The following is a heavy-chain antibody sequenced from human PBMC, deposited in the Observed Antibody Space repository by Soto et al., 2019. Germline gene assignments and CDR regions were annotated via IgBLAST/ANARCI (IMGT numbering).Heavy chain of an antibody. J-gene: IGHJ4*02. CDR1: GYTFTSYG. Sequence: QVQLVQSGAEVKKPGASVKVSCKASGYTFTSYGISWVRHAPGQGLAWMGCISAYNGNTNYAQKLQGRFTMTTDTSTSTAYMDLRSMRSDDTAVYYCASESSSSCHDYGGQGTLVTVSS. D-gene: IGHD6-13*01. CDR3: ASESSSSCHDY. CDR2: ISAYNGNT. V-gene: IGHV1-18*01.